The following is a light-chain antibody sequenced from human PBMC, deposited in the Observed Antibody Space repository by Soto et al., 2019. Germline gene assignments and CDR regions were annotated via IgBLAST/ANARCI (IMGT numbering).Light chain of an antibody. V-gene: IGLV2-8*01. CDR1: SSDVGGYNY. CDR3: SSYAGGPYV. J-gene: IGLJ1*01. CDR2: EVN. Sequence: QPVLTQPPSASGSPGQSVTISCTGTSSDVGGYNYVSWYQQHPGKAPKLMISEVNKRPSGVPDRFSGSKSGNTASLTVSGLQAEDEADYYCSSYAGGPYVFGTGTKVTVL.